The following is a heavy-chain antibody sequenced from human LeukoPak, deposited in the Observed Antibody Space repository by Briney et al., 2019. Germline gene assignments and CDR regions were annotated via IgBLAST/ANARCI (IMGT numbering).Heavy chain of an antibody. D-gene: IGHD6-13*01. CDR2: ISAYNGNT. Sequence: ASVKVSCKASGYTFTSYGISWVRQAPGQGLEWMGWISAYNGNTNYAQKLQGRVTMTTDTSTSTAYMELRSLRSDDTAVYYCAKVGAKGYSSRSNDAFDIWGQGTMVTVSS. CDR1: GYTFTSYG. CDR3: AKVGAKGYSSRSNDAFDI. J-gene: IGHJ3*02. V-gene: IGHV1-18*01.